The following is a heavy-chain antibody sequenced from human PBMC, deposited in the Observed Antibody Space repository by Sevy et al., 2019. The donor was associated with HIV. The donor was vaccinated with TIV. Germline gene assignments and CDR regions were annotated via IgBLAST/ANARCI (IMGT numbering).Heavy chain of an antibody. CDR2: TFYRSNWYN. Sequence: SDTLSLTCAISGDSVSSNNAAWNWIRQSPSRGLEWLGRTFYRSNWYNDYAVSVKGRITINPDTSKNQLSLQLTSVTPEDTAVYYCARDGLTYGGMDVWGQGTTVTVSS. CDR3: ARDGLTYGGMDV. D-gene: IGHD1-20*01. J-gene: IGHJ6*02. CDR1: GDSVSSNNAA. V-gene: IGHV6-1*01.